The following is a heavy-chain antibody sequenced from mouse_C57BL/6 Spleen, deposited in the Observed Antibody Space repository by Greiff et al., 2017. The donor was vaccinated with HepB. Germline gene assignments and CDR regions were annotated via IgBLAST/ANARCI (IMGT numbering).Heavy chain of an antibody. CDR3: ARDYYGSSYDYAMDY. CDR2: ISYDGSN. D-gene: IGHD1-1*01. V-gene: IGHV3-6*01. Sequence: EVQLQESGPGLVKPSQSLSLTCSVTGYSITSGYYWNWIRQFPGNKLEWMGYISYDGSNNYNPSLKNRISITRDTSKNQFFLKLNSVTTEDTATYYCARDYYGSSYDYAMDYWGLGTSVTVSS. CDR1: GYSITSGYY. J-gene: IGHJ4*01.